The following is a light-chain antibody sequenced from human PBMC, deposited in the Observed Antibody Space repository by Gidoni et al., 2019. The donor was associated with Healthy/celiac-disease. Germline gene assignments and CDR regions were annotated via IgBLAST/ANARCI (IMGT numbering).Light chain of an antibody. CDR2: GAS. J-gene: IGKJ2*01. Sequence: EIVLTQSPGTLSLSPGERATLSCRASQSVSSSYLAWYQQKPGHAPRLLIYGASSRATGIPDRFSGSGSGTDFTLTISRLEPEDFAVYYCQQYGSSPGYTFGQGTKLAIK. CDR3: QQYGSSPGYT. V-gene: IGKV3-20*01. CDR1: QSVSSSY.